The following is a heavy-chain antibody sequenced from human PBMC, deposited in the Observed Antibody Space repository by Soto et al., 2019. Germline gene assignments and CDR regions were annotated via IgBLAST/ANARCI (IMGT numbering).Heavy chain of an antibody. CDR2: INPSGGST. CDR1: GYTFTSYY. Sequence: ASVKVSCKASGYTFTSYYMHWVRQAPGQGLEWMGIINPSGGSTSYAQKFQGRVTMTRDTSTSTVYMELSSLRSEDTAVYYCARDSWYYGSGSQRYYYYYGMDVWGQGTTVTVSS. V-gene: IGHV1-46*01. CDR3: ARDSWYYGSGSQRYYYYYGMDV. D-gene: IGHD3-10*01. J-gene: IGHJ6*02.